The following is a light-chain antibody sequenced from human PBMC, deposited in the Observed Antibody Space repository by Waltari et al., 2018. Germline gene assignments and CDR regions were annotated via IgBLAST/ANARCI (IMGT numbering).Light chain of an antibody. CDR2: GAS. CDR3: QQYNNWWT. Sequence: DIVMTQSPDSLAVSLGERATINCKSSQSVSNNLAWYQQKPGQAPRLLIYGASTRATGIAARFSGSGSGTEFTLTISSLQSEDFAVYYCQQYNNWWTFGQGTKVDI. V-gene: IGKV3-15*01. J-gene: IGKJ1*01. CDR1: QSVSNN.